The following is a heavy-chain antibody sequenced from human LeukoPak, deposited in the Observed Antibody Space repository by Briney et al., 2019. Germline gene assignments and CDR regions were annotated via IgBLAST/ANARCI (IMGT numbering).Heavy chain of an antibody. V-gene: IGHV3-33*01. CDR2: IWYDGSNK. CDR1: GFTFSSYG. D-gene: IGHD2-8*01. J-gene: IGHJ4*02. Sequence: PGGSLRLSCAASGFTFSSYGMHWVRQAPGKGLEGVAVIWYDGSNKYYADSVKGRFTISRDNSKNTLYLQMNSLRAEDTAVYYCARMIMVYAPFDYWGQGTLVTVSS. CDR3: ARMIMVYAPFDY.